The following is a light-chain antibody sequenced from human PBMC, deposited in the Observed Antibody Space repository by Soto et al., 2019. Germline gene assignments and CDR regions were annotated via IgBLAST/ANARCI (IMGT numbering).Light chain of an antibody. J-gene: IGKJ2*01. CDR3: QQHTISINT. CDR2: RAF. V-gene: IGKV3-20*01. CDR1: QSVARD. Sequence: EIVLTQSPGTLSLSPGETATLSCRASQSVARDLSWYQQKPGQAPRLLISRAFIGATGIPDRFSGSGSGTDFTLTTNRLEPEDSAVYYCQQHTISINTFGQGTKLEIK.